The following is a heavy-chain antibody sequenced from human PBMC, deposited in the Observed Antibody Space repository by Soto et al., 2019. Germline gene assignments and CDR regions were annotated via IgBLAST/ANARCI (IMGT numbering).Heavy chain of an antibody. CDR1: GGSFSGYY. D-gene: IGHD3-3*01. CDR2: INHSGST. CDR3: ARGRSKGFWSGYYRDGHYYYGMDV. Sequence: SETLSLTCAVYGGSFSGYYWSWIRQPPGKGLEWIGEINHSGSTNYNPSLKSRVTISVDTSKNQFSLKLSSVTAADTAVYYCARGRSKGFWSGYYRDGHYYYGMDVWGQGTTVT. V-gene: IGHV4-34*01. J-gene: IGHJ6*02.